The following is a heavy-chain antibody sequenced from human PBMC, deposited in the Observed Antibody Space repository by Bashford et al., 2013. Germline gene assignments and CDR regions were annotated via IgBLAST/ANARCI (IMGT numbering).Heavy chain of an antibody. D-gene: IGHD3-16*01. J-gene: IGHJ4*02. CDR1: GFTFSSYW. Sequence: GSLRLSCAASGFTFSSYWMSWGRQAPGKGLEWVAEISKDGSASAYVDSVKGRFTISRDNAKNFLYLQMNSLGAEDTAVYYCTRGGGRSSDYWGRGALVTVSS. V-gene: IGHV3-7*03. CDR3: TRGGGRSSDY. CDR2: ISKDGSAS.